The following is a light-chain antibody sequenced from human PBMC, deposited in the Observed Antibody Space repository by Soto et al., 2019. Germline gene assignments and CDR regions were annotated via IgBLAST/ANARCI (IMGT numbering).Light chain of an antibody. Sequence: QSVLTQPASVSGSPGQSITISCTGTSSDVGNYNLVSWYQQHPGKAPKLMIYEGSKRPSGVSNRFSGSKSDHTASLTISGLQAEDEAHYYCCSYARGSTCVFGTGTKVTVL. CDR2: EGS. J-gene: IGLJ1*01. CDR1: SSDVGNYNL. CDR3: CSYARGSTCV. V-gene: IGLV2-23*01.